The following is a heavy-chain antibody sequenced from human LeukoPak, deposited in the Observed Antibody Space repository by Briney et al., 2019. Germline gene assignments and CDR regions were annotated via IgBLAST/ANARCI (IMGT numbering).Heavy chain of an antibody. J-gene: IGHJ4*02. CDR3: AASYDFWGGYLNHDY. V-gene: IGHV1-2*02. CDR1: GYTFTSYY. Sequence: ASVKVSCKASGYTFTSYYMHWVRQAPGQGLEWMGWINPSSGDTNYAQKLQGRVTMTRDTSISTAYMELSRLKSDDTAVYECAASYDFWGGYLNHDYWGQGTLVTVSS. CDR2: INPSSGDT. D-gene: IGHD3-3*01.